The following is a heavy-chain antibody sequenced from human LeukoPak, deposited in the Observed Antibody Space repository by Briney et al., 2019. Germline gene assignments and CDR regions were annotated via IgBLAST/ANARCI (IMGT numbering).Heavy chain of an antibody. CDR3: ARGEGLGSSWADY. D-gene: IGHD6-13*01. V-gene: IGHV3-33*08. Sequence: GGSLRLSCSASGFXFSSYGIHWVRQDPGKGLVWLAVIWYDGNNKYYADSVKGRFTISRDNSKHTLYLQMNSLRAEDTAVYYCARGEGLGSSWADYWGQGTLVTVSS. CDR2: IWYDGNNK. CDR1: GFXFSSYG. J-gene: IGHJ4*02.